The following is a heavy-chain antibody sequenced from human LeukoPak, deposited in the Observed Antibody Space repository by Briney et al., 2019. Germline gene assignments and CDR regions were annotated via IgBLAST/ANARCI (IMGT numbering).Heavy chain of an antibody. V-gene: IGHV1-8*01. Sequence: ASVKVSCKASGYTFTSYDINWVRQATGQGLEWMGWMNPNSGNTGYAQKFQGRVTMTRNTSISTAYMELSSLRSEDTAVYYCARGIRCSSTSCSDYYYYMDVWGKGTTVTVSS. D-gene: IGHD2-2*01. J-gene: IGHJ6*03. CDR1: GYTFTSYD. CDR3: ARGIRCSSTSCSDYYYYMDV. CDR2: MNPNSGNT.